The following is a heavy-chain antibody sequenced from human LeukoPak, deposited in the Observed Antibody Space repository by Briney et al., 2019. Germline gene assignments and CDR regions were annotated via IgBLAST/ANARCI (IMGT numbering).Heavy chain of an antibody. D-gene: IGHD1-26*01. CDR3: TRGAPVGSKTFDI. Sequence: GGSLRLSCAASGFIFSIYGMNWVRQAPGKGLEWVSYITNSGNSKSYADSVKGRFTISRDNTKNSLYLQMNGLRAEDTAVYYCTRGAPVGSKTFDIWGQGTMVTVS. CDR1: GFIFSIYG. CDR2: ITNSGNSK. V-gene: IGHV3-48*01. J-gene: IGHJ3*02.